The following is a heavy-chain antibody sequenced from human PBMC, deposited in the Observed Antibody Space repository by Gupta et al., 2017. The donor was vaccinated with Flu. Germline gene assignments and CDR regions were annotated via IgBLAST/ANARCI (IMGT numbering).Heavy chain of an antibody. J-gene: IGHJ6*02. CDR3: TTYLRGYSYGRGYYYGMDV. V-gene: IGHV3-15*01. D-gene: IGHD5-18*01. Sequence: RQAPGKGLEWVGRIKSKTDGGTTDYAAPVKGRVTISRDDSKNTLYLQMNSLKTEDTAVYYCTTYLRGYSYGRGYYYGMDVWGQGTTVTVSS. CDR2: IKSKTDGGTT.